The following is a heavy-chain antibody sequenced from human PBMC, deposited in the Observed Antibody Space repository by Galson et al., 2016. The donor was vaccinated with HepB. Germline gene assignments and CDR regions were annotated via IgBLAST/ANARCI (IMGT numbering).Heavy chain of an antibody. CDR3: AKGGDSSGYLDY. CDR2: INNDGSNT. CDR1: GFTFSSYW. V-gene: IGHV3-74*03. D-gene: IGHD3-22*01. J-gene: IGHJ4*02. Sequence: SLRLSCAASGFTFSSYWMNWVRQAPGKGLVWVSRINNDGSNTTYADSVKGRFTISRDNAKNTLYLQMNSLRAEDTAVYYCAKGGDSSGYLDYWGQGTLVTVSS.